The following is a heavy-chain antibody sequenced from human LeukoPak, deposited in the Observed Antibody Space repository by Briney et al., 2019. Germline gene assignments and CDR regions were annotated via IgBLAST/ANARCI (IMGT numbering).Heavy chain of an antibody. CDR1: EYTFTDYY. V-gene: IGHV1-2*02. J-gene: IGHJ4*02. Sequence: ASVKVSCKASEYTFTDYYMHWVRQAPGQGLEWRGWIYPNSGDTNYAQKFQGRVTMTRDPSISTAYMELSRLRSDDTAVYYCARDAWLVGTTNLYYFDYWGQGTLVTVSS. D-gene: IGHD1-26*01. CDR2: IYPNSGDT. CDR3: ARDAWLVGTTNLYYFDY.